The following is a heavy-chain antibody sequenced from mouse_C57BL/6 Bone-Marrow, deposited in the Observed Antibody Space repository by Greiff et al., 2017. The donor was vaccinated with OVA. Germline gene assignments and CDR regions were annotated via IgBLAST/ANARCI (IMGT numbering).Heavy chain of an antibody. V-gene: IGHV1-52*01. J-gene: IGHJ2*01. Sequence: VQLQQPGAELVRPGSSVKLSCKASGYTFTSYWMHWVKQRPIPGLDWIGNIDPSDSETHYNQKFKDKATLTVDKSSSTAYMQLSSLTSEDSAVYYCARGGMITTVVDYFDYWGQGTTLTVSS. D-gene: IGHD1-1*01. CDR2: IDPSDSET. CDR3: ARGGMITTVVDYFDY. CDR1: GYTFTSYW.